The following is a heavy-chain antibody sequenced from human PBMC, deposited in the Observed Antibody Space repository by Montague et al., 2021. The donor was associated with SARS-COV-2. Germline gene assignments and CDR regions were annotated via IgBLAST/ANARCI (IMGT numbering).Heavy chain of an antibody. V-gene: IGHV4-61*02. CDR1: GGSISSGSYY. CDR2: IYTSGST. J-gene: IGHJ3*02. D-gene: IGHD3-10*01. CDR3: ARDLAPYYSSGSYYNPIDAFDI. Sequence: TLSLTCTVSGGSISSGSYYWSWIRQPAGKGLEWIGRIYTSGSTNYNPSLKSRVTISVDTSKNQFSLKLSSVTAADTAVYYCARDLAPYYSSGSYYNPIDAFDIWGQGTMVTVSS.